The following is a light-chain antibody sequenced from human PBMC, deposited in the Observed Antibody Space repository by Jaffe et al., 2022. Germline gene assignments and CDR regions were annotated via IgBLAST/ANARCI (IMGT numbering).Light chain of an antibody. CDR2: ENN. Sequence: QSVLTQPPSVSAAPGQRVTISCSGSSSDIGNNWVSWYQQLPGTAPKLLIYENNKRPSAILDRFSGSKSGTSATLGITGLQTGDEADYYCGSWDSSLRAYVFGTGTKVTVL. CDR3: GSWDSSLRAYV. V-gene: IGLV1-51*02. CDR1: SSDIGNNW. J-gene: IGLJ1*01.